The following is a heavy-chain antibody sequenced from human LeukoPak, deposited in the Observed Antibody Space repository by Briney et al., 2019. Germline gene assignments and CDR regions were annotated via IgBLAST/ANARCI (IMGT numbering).Heavy chain of an antibody. Sequence: SETLSLTCAVSGYSISSGYYWGWIRQPPGKGLEWIGSFYHGGSIYYNPSLKSRLTISVDTSKNQFSLKLTSVTAADTAVYYCARVHSWNGPDYWGQGTLVTVSS. CDR3: ARVHSWNGPDY. CDR1: GYSISSGYY. CDR2: FYHGGSI. V-gene: IGHV4-38-2*01. J-gene: IGHJ4*02. D-gene: IGHD3-3*02.